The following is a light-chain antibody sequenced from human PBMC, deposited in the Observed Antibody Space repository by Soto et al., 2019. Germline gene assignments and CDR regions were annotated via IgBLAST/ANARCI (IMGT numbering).Light chain of an antibody. CDR3: KHYRT. CDR1: QSVDSNY. J-gene: IGKJ3*01. CDR2: GAS. Sequence: EIVLTQSPGTLSLSPGERATLSCRASQSVDSNYLGWYQQKPGHAPMLIIYGASSRATGITDRFSGSESGTDFTLPISRLEPEDFAEYSCKHYRTFGPGTHVDIK. V-gene: IGKV3-20*01.